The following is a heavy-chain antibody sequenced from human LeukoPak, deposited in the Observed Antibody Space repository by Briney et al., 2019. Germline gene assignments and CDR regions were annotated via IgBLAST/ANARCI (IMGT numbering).Heavy chain of an antibody. CDR1: GFIFSSHA. CDR3: AKLWTGTTSY. Sequence: GGSLRLSCAASGFIFSSHAMNWVRQAPGKGLEWVSYISSSGSTIYYADSVKGRFTISRDNSKNSLYLQMNSLRAEDTAVYYCAKLWTGTTSYWGQGALVTVSS. CDR2: ISSSGSTI. V-gene: IGHV3-48*01. D-gene: IGHD1-1*01. J-gene: IGHJ4*02.